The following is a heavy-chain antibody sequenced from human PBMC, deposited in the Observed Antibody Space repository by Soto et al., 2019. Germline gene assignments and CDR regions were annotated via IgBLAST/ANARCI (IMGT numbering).Heavy chain of an antibody. Sequence: GGSLRLSCAASGFTFDDYAMHWVRQAPGKGLEWVSGISWNSGSIGCADSVKGRFTISRDNAKNSLYLQMNSLRAEDTALYYCAKDQGENLYYYYYMDVWGKGTTVTVSS. CDR1: GFTFDDYA. V-gene: IGHV3-9*01. CDR3: AKDQGENLYYYYYMDV. CDR2: ISWNSGSI. D-gene: IGHD3-10*01. J-gene: IGHJ6*03.